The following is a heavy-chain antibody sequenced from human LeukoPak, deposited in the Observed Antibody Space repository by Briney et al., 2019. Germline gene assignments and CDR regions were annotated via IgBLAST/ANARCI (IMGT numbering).Heavy chain of an antibody. J-gene: IGHJ5*02. CDR1: GGSISSSSYY. D-gene: IGHD5-24*01. V-gene: IGHV4-39*07. CDR2: IYYSGST. Sequence: SETLSLTCTVSGGSISSSSYYWGWIRQPPGKGLEWIGSIYYSGSTYYNPSLKSRVTISVDTSKNQFSLQLSSVTAADTAVYYCAGAVEMATIASSWFDPWGQGTLVTVSS. CDR3: AGAVEMATIASSWFDP.